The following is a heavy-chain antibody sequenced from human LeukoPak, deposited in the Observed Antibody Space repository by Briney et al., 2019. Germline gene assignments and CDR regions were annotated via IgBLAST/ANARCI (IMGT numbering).Heavy chain of an antibody. CDR3: AKDPRYFDWLLPFDY. D-gene: IGHD3-9*01. J-gene: IGHJ4*02. V-gene: IGHV3-23*01. CDR2: ISGSGGST. Sequence: GSLRLSCAASGFTFSSYAMSWVRQAPGKGLEWVSAISGSGGSTYYADSVKGRFTISRDNSKNTLYLQMNSLRAEDTAVYYCAKDPRYFDWLLPFDYWGQGTLVTVSS. CDR1: GFTFSSYA.